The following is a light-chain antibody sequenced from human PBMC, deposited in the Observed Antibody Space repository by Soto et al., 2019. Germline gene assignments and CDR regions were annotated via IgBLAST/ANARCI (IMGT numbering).Light chain of an antibody. CDR1: QDISGH. V-gene: IGKV1-27*01. J-gene: IGKJ1*01. CDR2: EAS. CDR3: QKYNGTPRT. Sequence: DIQVTQSPSSLSASVGDRVTITCRASQDISGHLAWYQQKPGKVPKLLIYEASTLQSGVPSRFSASGSGTDFTLTISSLQPEDVATYYCQKYNGTPRTFGQGIKVELK.